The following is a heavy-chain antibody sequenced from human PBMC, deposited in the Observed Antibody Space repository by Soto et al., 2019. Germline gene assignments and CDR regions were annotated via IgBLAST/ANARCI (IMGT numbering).Heavy chain of an antibody. Sequence: TGGSLRLSCAVSGFNVRSYLMSWVRQAPGKGLEWVASIKEDGSEIYYLQSVRGRFAISRDSAGNAMQLAMNYLSAEDTATYFCARDIGFDYVNWGQGTLVTVSS. V-gene: IGHV3-7*01. J-gene: IGHJ4*02. D-gene: IGHD5-12*01. CDR3: ARDIGFDYVN. CDR2: IKEDGSEI. CDR1: GFNVRSYL.